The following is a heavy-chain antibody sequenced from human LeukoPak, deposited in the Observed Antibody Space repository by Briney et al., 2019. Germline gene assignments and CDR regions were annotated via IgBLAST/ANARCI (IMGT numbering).Heavy chain of an antibody. CDR2: IRSKAYGGTT. CDR1: GFTFGDYA. J-gene: IGHJ4*02. D-gene: IGHD3-9*01. V-gene: IGHV3-49*03. Sequence: PGGSLRLSCVASGFTFGDYAMSWIRQAPGKGLEWVGFIRSKAYGGTTEYAASVKGRFTISRDDSKSIAYLQMNSLKTEDTAVYYCTRGGLRYFDFWGQGTLVTVSS. CDR3: TRGGLRYFDF.